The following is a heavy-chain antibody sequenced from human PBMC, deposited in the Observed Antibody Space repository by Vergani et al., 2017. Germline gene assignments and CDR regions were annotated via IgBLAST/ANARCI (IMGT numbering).Heavy chain of an antibody. Sequence: QLQESGPGLVKPSATLSLTCSVSGYSISSGYYWGWIRQPPGKGLEWIGSIYHSGSTYYNPSLKSRVTISLDTSKNQFSLKVHSVTAADTAVYYCARHGNPPSNLAAPLATWGQGSLVTVSS. V-gene: IGHV4-38-2*02. D-gene: IGHD4-23*01. CDR2: IYHSGST. J-gene: IGHJ5*02. CDR3: ARHGNPPSNLAAPLAT. CDR1: GYSISSGYY.